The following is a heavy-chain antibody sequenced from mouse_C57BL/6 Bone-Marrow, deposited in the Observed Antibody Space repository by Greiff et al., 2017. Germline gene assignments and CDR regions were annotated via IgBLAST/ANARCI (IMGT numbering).Heavy chain of an antibody. CDR1: GFTFSSYA. CDR3: TRDGRGNYDARDY. D-gene: IGHD2-1*01. CDR2: ISSGGDYI. Sequence: EVMLVESGEGLVKPGGSLKLSCAASGFTFSSYAMSWVRQTPEKRLEWVAYISSGGDYIYYADTVKGRFTISRDNARNTLYLQMSSLKSEDTAMYYCTRDGRGNYDARDYWGQGTSVTVSS. V-gene: IGHV5-9-1*02. J-gene: IGHJ4*01.